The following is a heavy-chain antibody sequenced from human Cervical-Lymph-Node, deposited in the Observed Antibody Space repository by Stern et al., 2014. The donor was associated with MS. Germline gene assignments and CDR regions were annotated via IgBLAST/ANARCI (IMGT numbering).Heavy chain of an antibody. CDR2: IIPVFLTP. J-gene: IGHJ6*02. Sequence: QVQLVQSGAAVKKPWSSVKVSCMASGGSFSRNTINWVRQAPGQGLEWVGGIIPVFLTPHYGQKFQCSVIITADRSTSTVYMELTSLRSEDTAVYYCARTVSAWNGDLMGAAPSGYYYGMDVWGQGTTVTVSS. CDR3: ARTVSAWNGDLMGAAPSGYYYGMDV. V-gene: IGHV1-69*06. CDR1: GGSFSRNT. D-gene: IGHD1-1*01.